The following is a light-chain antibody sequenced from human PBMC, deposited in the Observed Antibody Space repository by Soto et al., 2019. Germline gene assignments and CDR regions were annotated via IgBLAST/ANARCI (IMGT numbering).Light chain of an antibody. J-gene: IGLJ1*01. CDR2: DVS. CDR3: SSYTSTRTYV. CDR1: SSDVGGYNF. Sequence: QSVLTQPASVSGSPGQSVTISCTGTSSDVGGYNFVSWYQQHPGKTPQLMIHDVSNRPSGVSNRFSGSKSGNTAALTISGLQAEDEADYYCSSYTSTRTYVFGTGTKVTVL. V-gene: IGLV2-14*03.